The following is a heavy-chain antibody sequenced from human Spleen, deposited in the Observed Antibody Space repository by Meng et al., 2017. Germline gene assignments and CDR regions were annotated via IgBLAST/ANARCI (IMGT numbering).Heavy chain of an antibody. CDR1: GFSFSNSW. Sequence: GESLKISCAASGFSFSNSWMSWVRQAPGKGLEWVANIKKDGSEKYYVDSVKGRFTISRDNAQNSLYLQMNSLRSDDTAVYYCTSRNYVDYRDTFDIWGQGTMVTVSS. D-gene: IGHD4-17*01. V-gene: IGHV3-7*03. J-gene: IGHJ3*02. CDR2: IKKDGSEK. CDR3: TSRNYVDYRDTFDI.